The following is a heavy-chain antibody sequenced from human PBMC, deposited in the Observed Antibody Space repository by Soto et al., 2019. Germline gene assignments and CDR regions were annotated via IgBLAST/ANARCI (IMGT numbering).Heavy chain of an antibody. V-gene: IGHV3-23*01. D-gene: IGHD2-15*01. Sequence: EVQLLESGGGLVQPGGSLRLSCAASGFTFSSYAMSWVRQAPGKGLEWVSAISGGGGSTFYADSVKGRFTISRDNSKHTLDPQMYSVSADDTAVYYCAKQAIVVVVAATDWYFDLWGRGTLVTVSS. J-gene: IGHJ2*01. CDR3: AKQAIVVVVAATDWYFDL. CDR1: GFTFSSYA. CDR2: ISGGGGST.